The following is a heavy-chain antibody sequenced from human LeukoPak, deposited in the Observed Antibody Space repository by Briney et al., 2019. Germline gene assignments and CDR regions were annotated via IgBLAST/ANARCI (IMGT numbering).Heavy chain of an antibody. CDR3: ARHAGGIAAAGTRPFDY. CDR1: GASFSSSTYC. D-gene: IGHD6-13*01. Sequence: PSETLSLTCTVSGASFSSSTYCWGWIRQPPGKGLEWIGSICYSGSTYYNPSLKSRVTMSVDTSRNRFSLSLNSVSAADTAVYYCARHAGGIAAAGTRPFDYWGQGTLVTVSS. J-gene: IGHJ4*02. V-gene: IGHV4-39*01. CDR2: ICYSGST.